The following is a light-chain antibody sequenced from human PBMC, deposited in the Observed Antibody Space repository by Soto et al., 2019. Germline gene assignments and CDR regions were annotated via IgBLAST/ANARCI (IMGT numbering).Light chain of an antibody. CDR2: DAS. CDR1: QSVNSY. CDR3: QQRSNWPPYT. Sequence: EIVMTKSPATLSLSPGERAALSCRASQSVNSYLAWYQQKPGQAPRLLIYDASNRATGIPARFSGSGSGTDFTLTISSLEPEDFAVYYCQQRSNWPPYTFGQGTKLEIK. V-gene: IGKV3-11*01. J-gene: IGKJ2*01.